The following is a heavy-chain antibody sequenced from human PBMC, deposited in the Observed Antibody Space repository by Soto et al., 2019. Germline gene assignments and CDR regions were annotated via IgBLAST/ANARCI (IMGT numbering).Heavy chain of an antibody. V-gene: IGHV4-39*01. J-gene: IGHJ4*02. CDR2: IYYSGNT. CDR1: GDSITSNSYF. Sequence: QLQLQESGPGLVKPSETLSLTCTVSGDSITSNSYFWAWIRQPPGQGLECIGRIYYSGNTYYNTSLKSRVTISVDRYNNHFSLKLSTVVAADTTVYYCERHFSVECFYYWGQGALVTVSS. CDR3: ERHFSVECFYY.